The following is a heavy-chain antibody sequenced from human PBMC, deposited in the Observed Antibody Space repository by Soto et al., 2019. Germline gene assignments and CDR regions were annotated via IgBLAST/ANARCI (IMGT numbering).Heavy chain of an antibody. CDR2: MNPNSGNT. J-gene: IGHJ6*04. CDR3: ASELTATLILKYSAMEV. Sequence: ASVKVSCKASGYTFTSYDINWVRQSTVQGLEYLGWMNPNSGNTGYVQKFQGRVTMTRDTSISTAYMELSSLRSDDTAVYYCASELTATLILKYSAMEVWCKGIAATVAS. D-gene: IGHD5-18*01. CDR1: GYTFTSYD. V-gene: IGHV1-8*01.